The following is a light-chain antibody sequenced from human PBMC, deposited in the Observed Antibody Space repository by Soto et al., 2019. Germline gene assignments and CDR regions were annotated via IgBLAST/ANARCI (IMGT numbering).Light chain of an antibody. J-gene: IGKJ4*01. V-gene: IGKV1-16*02. CDR2: AAS. Sequence: DIQMTQSPSSLSASVGDTVTISCRASQGINDFLAWFQQKPGKAPKPLISAASSLQSAVPSKFSGSGSDRDFTLTISSLQPEDSATYYGQQYHSYPVTFVGGTKVEIK. CDR1: QGINDF. CDR3: QQYHSYPVT.